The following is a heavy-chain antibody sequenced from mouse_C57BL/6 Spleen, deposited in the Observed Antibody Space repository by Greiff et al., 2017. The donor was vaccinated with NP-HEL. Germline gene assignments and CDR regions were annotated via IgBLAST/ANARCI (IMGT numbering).Heavy chain of an antibody. Sequence: QVQLQQSGAELVRPGASVKLSCKASGYTFTDYYINWVKQRPGQGLEWIARIYPGSGNTYYNEKFKGKATLTAEKSSSTAYMQLSSLTSEDSAVYFCAIYDSDAMDYWGQGTSVTVSS. V-gene: IGHV1-76*01. J-gene: IGHJ4*01. CDR1: GYTFTDYY. CDR2: IYPGSGNT. CDR3: AIYDSDAMDY. D-gene: IGHD2-3*01.